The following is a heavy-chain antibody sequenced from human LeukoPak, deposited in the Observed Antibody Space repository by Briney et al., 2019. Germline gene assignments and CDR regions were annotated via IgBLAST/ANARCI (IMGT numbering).Heavy chain of an antibody. CDR1: GFTFSSYA. CDR2: ISGSGGST. V-gene: IGHV3-23*01. Sequence: GGSLRLSCAASGFTFSSYAMSWVRQAPGKGLEWVSAISGSGGSTYYADSVKGRFTISRDNSKNKLYLQMNSLGAEDTAVYYCAKAMPSSGSYYNGDYWGRGTLVTVSS. D-gene: IGHD3-10*01. J-gene: IGHJ4*02. CDR3: AKAMPSSGSYYNGDY.